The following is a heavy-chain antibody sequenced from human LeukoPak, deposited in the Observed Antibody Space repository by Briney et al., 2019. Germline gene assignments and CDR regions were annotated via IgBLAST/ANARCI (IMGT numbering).Heavy chain of an antibody. CDR1: GGSISSYY. Sequence: SETLSLTCTVSGGSISSYYWSLIRQTPGKGLEWIGYIYYSGSTNYNPSLNSRVTMSVDTSKNQFSLSLNSVTAADTAVYYCARGYSSSWLGKFDYWGQGTLVTVSS. CDR2: IYYSGST. D-gene: IGHD6-13*01. J-gene: IGHJ4*02. V-gene: IGHV4-59*01. CDR3: ARGYSSSWLGKFDY.